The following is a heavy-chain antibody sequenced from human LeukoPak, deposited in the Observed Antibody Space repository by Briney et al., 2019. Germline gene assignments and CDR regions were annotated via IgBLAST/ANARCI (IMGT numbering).Heavy chain of an antibody. Sequence: ASVKVSCEASGYTFTNYYIHWVRQAPGQGLEWMGIISPSGGSTTYAQKFQGRVTMTRDTSTSTVYMELSSLRSDDTAVYYCARGGKGNADGYNQALDYWGQGTLVTVSS. J-gene: IGHJ4*02. V-gene: IGHV1-46*01. D-gene: IGHD5-24*01. CDR3: ARGGKGNADGYNQALDY. CDR1: GYTFTNYY. CDR2: ISPSGGST.